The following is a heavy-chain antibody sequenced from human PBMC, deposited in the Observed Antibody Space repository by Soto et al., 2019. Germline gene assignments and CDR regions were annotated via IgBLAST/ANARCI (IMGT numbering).Heavy chain of an antibody. CDR1: GITFTIYL. D-gene: IGHD1-1*01. CDR2: INPDGSVK. J-gene: IGHJ3*01. V-gene: IGHV3-7*01. CDR3: ARPRTTGTTYNAFDV. Sequence: GGSLRLSCAASGITFTIYLMSCVRQPPGKGLEWVADINPDGSVKHYVDSVKGRFTISRDNAKNSLYLQMNSLRAEDTAVYYCARPRTTGTTYNAFDVWGQGTMVTVS.